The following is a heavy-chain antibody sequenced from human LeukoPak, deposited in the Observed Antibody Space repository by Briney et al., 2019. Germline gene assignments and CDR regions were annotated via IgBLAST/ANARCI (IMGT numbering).Heavy chain of an antibody. Sequence: GGSLRLSCAASGFTFSSYGMHWVRQAPGKGLEWVAVISYDGSNKYYADSMKGRFTISRDNFKNTLYLQMNSLRAEDTAVYYCARGLWFGELLMDAYYYYGMDVWGQGTTVTVSS. CDR3: ARGLWFGELLMDAYYYYGMDV. CDR1: GFTFSSYG. CDR2: ISYDGSNK. D-gene: IGHD3-10*01. J-gene: IGHJ6*02. V-gene: IGHV3-33*01.